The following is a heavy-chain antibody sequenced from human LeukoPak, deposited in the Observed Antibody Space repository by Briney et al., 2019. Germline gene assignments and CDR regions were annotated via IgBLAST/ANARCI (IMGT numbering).Heavy chain of an antibody. J-gene: IGHJ4*02. CDR1: GFTFSNYA. CDR2: ISSSGGAT. V-gene: IGHV3-23*01. D-gene: IGHD5-24*01. Sequence: PGGSLKLSCAASGFTFSNYAMSWVRQAPGKGLEWVSVISSSGGATNHADSMKGRFTISRDNSKNTLYLQMNSLRADDTAIYYCARTRDGYNSPLGYWGQGTLVTVSS. CDR3: ARTRDGYNSPLGY.